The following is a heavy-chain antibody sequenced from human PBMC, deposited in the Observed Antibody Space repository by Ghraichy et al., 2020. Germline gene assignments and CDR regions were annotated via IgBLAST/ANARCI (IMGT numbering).Heavy chain of an antibody. V-gene: IGHV4-39*01. CDR3: AEHAKDNYYYGMDV. Sequence: SETLSLTCTVSGGSISSSSFYWGWIRQPPGKGLEWIGSVYYSGRTYYNPSLKSRVNISVDTSKNQFSLKLSSVTAADTDIYYCAEHAKDNYYYGMDVWGQGTTVTVSS. D-gene: IGHD4/OR15-4a*01. J-gene: IGHJ6*02. CDR2: VYYSGRT. CDR1: GGSISSSSFY.